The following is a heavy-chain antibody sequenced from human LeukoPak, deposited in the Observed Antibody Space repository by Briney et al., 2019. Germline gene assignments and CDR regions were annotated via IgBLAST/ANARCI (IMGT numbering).Heavy chain of an antibody. CDR3: ARDSQQLVYTFDY. D-gene: IGHD6-13*01. CDR1: GGSFSGYY. CDR2: INHSGST. V-gene: IGHV4-34*01. J-gene: IGHJ4*02. Sequence: KPSETLSLTCAVYGGSFSGYYWSWIRQPPGKGLEWIGEINHSGSTNYNPSLKSRVTISVDTSKNQFSLKLSSVTAADTAVYYCARDSQQLVYTFDYWGQGTLVTVSS.